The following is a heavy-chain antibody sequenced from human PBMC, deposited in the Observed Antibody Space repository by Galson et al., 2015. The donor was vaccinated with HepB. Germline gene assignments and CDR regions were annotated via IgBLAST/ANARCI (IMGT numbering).Heavy chain of an antibody. CDR2: IYSGGST. CDR1: GFTVSSNY. Sequence: SLRLSCAASGFTVSSNYMSWVRQAPGKGLEWVSVIYSGGSTYYADSAKGRFTISRDTSKNTLSLQRNSLRVEDTAVYYCAKDSRGGAVAYYYYYGMDVWGPGTAVPASS. CDR3: AKDSRGGAVAYYYYYGMDV. V-gene: IGHV3-53*01. D-gene: IGHD6-19*01. J-gene: IGHJ6*02.